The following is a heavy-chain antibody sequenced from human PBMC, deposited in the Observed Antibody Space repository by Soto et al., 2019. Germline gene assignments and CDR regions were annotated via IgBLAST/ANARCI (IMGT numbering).Heavy chain of an antibody. CDR3: AKKVRGYDYYYYYGMDV. CDR1: GFTFSSYG. Sequence: PGGSLRLSCAASGFTFSSYGMDGVRQAPGKGLEWVAVISYDGSNKYYADSVKGRFTISRDNSKNTLYLQMNSLRAEDTAVYYCAKKVRGYDYYYYYGMDVWGQGTTVTVSS. J-gene: IGHJ6*02. CDR2: ISYDGSNK. D-gene: IGHD5-12*01. V-gene: IGHV3-30*18.